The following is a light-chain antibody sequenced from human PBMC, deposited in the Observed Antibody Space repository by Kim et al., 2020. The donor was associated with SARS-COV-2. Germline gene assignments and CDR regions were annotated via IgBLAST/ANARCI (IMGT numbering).Light chain of an antibody. CDR2: VAS. CDR3: LQYNSYPYT. Sequence: SASVGDRVTITCQASQAIRNDLGWFQQKPGKAPKRLIYVASNLQSGVPSRFSGSGYGTDFTLTISSLQPEDFATYYCLQYNSYPYTFGQGTKLEI. V-gene: IGKV1-17*01. CDR1: QAIRND. J-gene: IGKJ2*01.